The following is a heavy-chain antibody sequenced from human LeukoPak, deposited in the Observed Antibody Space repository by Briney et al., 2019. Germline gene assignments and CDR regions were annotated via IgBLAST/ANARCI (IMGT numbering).Heavy chain of an antibody. CDR3: AKDQPGRSGYRGGFGFDP. D-gene: IGHD3-3*01. V-gene: IGHV3-23*01. J-gene: IGHJ5*02. Sequence: GGSLRLSCAASGFTFSSYAMSWVRQAPGKGLEWVSAISGSGGSTHYADSVKGRFTISRDNSKNTLYLQMNSLRAEDTAVYYCAKDQPGRSGYRGGFGFDPWGQGTLVTVSS. CDR2: ISGSGGST. CDR1: GFTFSSYA.